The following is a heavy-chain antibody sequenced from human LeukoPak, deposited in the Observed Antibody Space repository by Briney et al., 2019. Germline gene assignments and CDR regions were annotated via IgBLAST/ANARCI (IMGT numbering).Heavy chain of an antibody. Sequence: HPGSSLRLSCSASGFTFDYYAVYWVRQAPGEGLEWVSGITWNSRIVTYADSVEGRFTISRDNAKNSQYLQMNSLRAENTALYYCVKALRDSSGFYIYYGMDVWGQGTTVTVSS. D-gene: IGHD3-22*01. J-gene: IGHJ6*02. V-gene: IGHV3-9*01. CDR2: ITWNSRIV. CDR3: VKALRDSSGFYIYYGMDV. CDR1: GFTFDYYA.